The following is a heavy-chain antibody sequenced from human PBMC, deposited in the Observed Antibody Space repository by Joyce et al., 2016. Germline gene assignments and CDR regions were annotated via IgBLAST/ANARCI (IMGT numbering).Heavy chain of an antibody. Sequence: EVQLVESGGGVVQPGGSLRLSCAASGFTFRRSWMHWVRQVPGKGLVCLSRINTDGSNKIYADSVKGRFTISRDNAKNTLYLQMNSLTAEDTAVYYCARDQSVAGPTTFDYWGQGALVTVSS. J-gene: IGHJ4*02. D-gene: IGHD6-19*01. CDR2: INTDGSNK. V-gene: IGHV3-74*01. CDR3: ARDQSVAGPTTFDY. CDR1: GFTFRRSW.